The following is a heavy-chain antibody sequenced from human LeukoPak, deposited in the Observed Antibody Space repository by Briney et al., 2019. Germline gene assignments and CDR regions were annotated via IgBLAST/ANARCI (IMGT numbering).Heavy chain of an antibody. J-gene: IGHJ4*02. CDR3: ARAFRNRVSPNY. CDR1: GYTFTSYD. D-gene: IGHD6-13*01. Sequence: ASVKVSCKASGYTFTSYDINWVRQATGQGLEWMGWMNPNSGNTGYAQKFQGRVTMTRNTSISTAYMELSSLRSEDTAVYYCARAFRNRVSPNYWGQGTPVTVSS. CDR2: MNPNSGNT. V-gene: IGHV1-8*01.